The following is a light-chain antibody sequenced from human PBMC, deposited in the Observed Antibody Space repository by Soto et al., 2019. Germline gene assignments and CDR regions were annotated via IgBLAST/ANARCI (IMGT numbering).Light chain of an antibody. Sequence: DIQMTQSPSTLSASVGGRVTITCRASQSVGTWVAWYQQKPGKAPKLLIYGASNLESGVPSRFSGSGSGTEFTLTITTLQPDDFETYFCQQYNRNTWSFGPGTKVDI. J-gene: IGKJ1*01. CDR3: QQYNRNTWS. V-gene: IGKV1-5*01. CDR1: QSVGTW. CDR2: GAS.